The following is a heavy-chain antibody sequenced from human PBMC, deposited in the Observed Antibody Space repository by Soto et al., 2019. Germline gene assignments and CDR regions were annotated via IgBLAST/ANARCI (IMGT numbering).Heavy chain of an antibody. J-gene: IGHJ6*02. CDR2: ISYDGSNK. D-gene: IGHD3-3*01. Sequence: AGGSLRLSCAASGFTFSSYGMHWVRQAPGKGLEWVAVISYDGSNKYYADSVKGRFTISRDNSKNTLYLQMNSLRAEDTAVYYCAKGDYDFWSGYYSPNYYYYGMDVWGQGTTVTVSS. CDR1: GFTFSSYG. CDR3: AKGDYDFWSGYYSPNYYYYGMDV. V-gene: IGHV3-30*18.